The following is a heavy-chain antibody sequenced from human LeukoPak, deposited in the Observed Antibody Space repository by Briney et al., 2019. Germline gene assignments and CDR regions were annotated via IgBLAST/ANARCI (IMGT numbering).Heavy chain of an antibody. Sequence: PGGSLRLSCAASGSTFSSYWMSWVRQAPGKGLEWVANIKQDGSEKYYVDSVKGRFTISRDNAKNSLYLQMNSLRAEDTAVYYCAREVWYFDYWGQGTLVTVSS. D-gene: IGHD1-20*01. CDR3: AREVWYFDY. CDR2: IKQDGSEK. J-gene: IGHJ4*02. CDR1: GSTFSSYW. V-gene: IGHV3-7*01.